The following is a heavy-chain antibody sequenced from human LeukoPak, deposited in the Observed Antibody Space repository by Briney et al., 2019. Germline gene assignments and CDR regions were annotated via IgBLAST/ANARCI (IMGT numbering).Heavy chain of an antibody. J-gene: IGHJ4*02. CDR1: GYSFTYW. V-gene: IGHV5-51*01. D-gene: IGHD4-17*01. CDR3: ASARHGDYVWDY. Sequence: HGESLKISCKGSGYSFTYWIGWVRQMPGKGLEWMGIIYSGDSHTKYSPSFQGRVTISADMSISTAYLQWSSLEASDTAMYYCASARHGDYVWDYWGQGTLVTVSS. CDR2: IYSGDSHT.